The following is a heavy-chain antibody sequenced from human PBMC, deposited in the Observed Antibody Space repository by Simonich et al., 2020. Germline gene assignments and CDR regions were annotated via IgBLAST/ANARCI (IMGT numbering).Heavy chain of an antibody. V-gene: IGHV1-2*02. Sequence: QVQLVQSGAEVKKPGASVKVSCKASGYTFTGYYMHRVRQAPGQGLEWLGWINPDSGGKNYAQKFQGRVTMTRDTSISTAYMELSRLRSDDTAVYYCARDRAARYYYYYYMDVWGKGTTVTVSS. CDR2: INPDSGGK. CDR3: ARDRAARYYYYYYMDV. CDR1: GYTFTGYY. D-gene: IGHD6-6*01. J-gene: IGHJ6*03.